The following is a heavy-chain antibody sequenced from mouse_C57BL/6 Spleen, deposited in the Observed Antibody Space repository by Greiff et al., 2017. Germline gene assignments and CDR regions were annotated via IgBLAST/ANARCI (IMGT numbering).Heavy chain of an antibody. D-gene: IGHD2-1*01. V-gene: IGHV3-6*01. Sequence: EVQLQESGPGLVKPSQSLSLTCSVTGYSITSGYYWNWIRQFPGNKLEWMGYISYDGSNNYNPSLKNRISITRDTSKNQFFLKLNSVTTEDTATYYCASAYGNYEGYFDYWGQGTTLTVSS. J-gene: IGHJ2*01. CDR3: ASAYGNYEGYFDY. CDR1: GYSITSGYY. CDR2: ISYDGSN.